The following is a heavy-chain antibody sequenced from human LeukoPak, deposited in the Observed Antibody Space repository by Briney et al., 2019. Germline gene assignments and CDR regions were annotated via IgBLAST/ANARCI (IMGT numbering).Heavy chain of an antibody. CDR2: ISNSGST. D-gene: IGHD1-1*01. Sequence: KPSETLSLTCTVSGGSISSYYWSWIRQPPGEGLEWIGYISNSGSTNYNPSLKSRVTISVDTSKNQLSLKLSSVTAADTAVYHCVRLQPNTGGWAFDIWGQGTMVSVSS. CDR1: GGSISSYY. V-gene: IGHV4-59*01. J-gene: IGHJ3*02. CDR3: VRLQPNTGGWAFDI.